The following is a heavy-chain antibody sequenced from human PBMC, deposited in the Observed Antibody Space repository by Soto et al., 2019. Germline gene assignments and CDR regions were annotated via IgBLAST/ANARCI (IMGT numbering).Heavy chain of an antibody. V-gene: IGHV3-30*18. J-gene: IGHJ6*03. CDR2: ISYDGSNK. CDR3: AKDPRGYYYMDV. CDR1: GFTFSSYG. Sequence: GGSLRLSCAASGFTFSSYGMHWVRQAPGKGLEWVAVISYDGSNKYYADSVKGRFTISRDNSKNTLYLQMNSLRAEDTAVYYCAKDPRGYYYMDVWGKGTTVTVYS.